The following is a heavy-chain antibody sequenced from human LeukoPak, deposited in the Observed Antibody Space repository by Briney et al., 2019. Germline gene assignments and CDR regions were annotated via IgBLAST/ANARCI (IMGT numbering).Heavy chain of an antibody. CDR2: IFFSGHS. CDR3: ARIDPLGYFDQ. CDR1: GAFSSRFY. Sequence: PSETLSLTCTVSGAFSSRFYWSWVRQSPGKRLEWIGNIFFSGHSNYNPSLTGRVTISPDTSKSQFSLKMTSVTAADTALYYCARIDPLGYFDQWGQGTLVTVSS. V-gene: IGHV4-59*13. J-gene: IGHJ4*02.